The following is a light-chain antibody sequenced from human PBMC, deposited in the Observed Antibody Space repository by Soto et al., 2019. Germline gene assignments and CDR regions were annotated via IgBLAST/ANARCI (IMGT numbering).Light chain of an antibody. CDR1: QSISTY. Sequence: EIVLTQSPATVSLSPEERATLSCRASQSISTYLAWYQQKPGQAPRLLIYDASNRATGIPARFSGSGSGTDFTLTISSLEPEDFAVYYCQQRRNWPRITFGQGTRLEI. CDR2: DAS. J-gene: IGKJ5*01. V-gene: IGKV3-11*01. CDR3: QQRRNWPRIT.